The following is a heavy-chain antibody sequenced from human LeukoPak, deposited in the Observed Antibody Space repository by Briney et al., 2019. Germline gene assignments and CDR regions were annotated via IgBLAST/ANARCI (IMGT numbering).Heavy chain of an antibody. CDR1: GGSINSYY. Sequence: PSETLSLTCSVSGGSINSYYWSWIRQPPGKGLEWIGYIYYTGNTNYNPSLKSRVTISVDTSKNQFPLRLTSLTAADTAVYYCARAGLNDYGASYYFDYWGQGTLVTVSS. D-gene: IGHD4-17*01. J-gene: IGHJ4*02. CDR2: IYYTGNT. V-gene: IGHV4-59*08. CDR3: ARAGLNDYGASYYFDY.